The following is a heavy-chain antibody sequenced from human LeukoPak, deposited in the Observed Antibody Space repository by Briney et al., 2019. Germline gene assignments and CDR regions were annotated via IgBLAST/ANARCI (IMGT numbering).Heavy chain of an antibody. D-gene: IGHD2-15*01. Sequence: SPETLSLTCAVYGGSFSGYYWSWIRQPPGKGLEWVGEINHSGSTNYNPSLKSRVTISVDTSKNQFSLKRSSVTAADTAVYYCARGPPNIVVVVAAKFWFDPWGQGTLVTVSS. CDR1: GGSFSGYY. CDR3: ARGPPNIVVVVAAKFWFDP. V-gene: IGHV4-34*01. J-gene: IGHJ5*02. CDR2: INHSGST.